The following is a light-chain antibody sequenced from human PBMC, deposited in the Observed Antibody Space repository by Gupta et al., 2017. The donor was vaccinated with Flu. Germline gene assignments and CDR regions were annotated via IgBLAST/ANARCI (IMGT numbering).Light chain of an antibody. J-gene: IGKJ1*01. CDR2: LGS. Sequence: DIVMTQSPLSLPVTPGEPASTSCRSSQSLLHSNGYNYLDWYLQKPGQSPQLLIYLGSNRASGVPDRFSGSGSGTDFTLKISRVEAEDVGVYYCMQALQTPPWTFGQGTKVEIK. V-gene: IGKV2-28*01. CDR3: MQALQTPPWT. CDR1: QSLLHSNGYNY.